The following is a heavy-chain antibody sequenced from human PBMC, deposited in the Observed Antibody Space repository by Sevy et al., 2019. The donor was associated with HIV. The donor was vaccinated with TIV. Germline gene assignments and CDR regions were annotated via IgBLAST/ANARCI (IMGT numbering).Heavy chain of an antibody. J-gene: IGHJ4*02. V-gene: IGHV4-59*13. CDR3: ARASTTRPRVLDY. CDR1: GGSISSYF. Sequence: SETLSLTCSVSGGSISSYFWTWVRQSPGKGLEWIGNIYFTGNTDYSPSLRSRVTLSLDTSKSHFSLILNSVTAADTAVYYCARASTTRPRVLDYWGQGTLVTVSS. CDR2: IYFTGNT. D-gene: IGHD1-1*01.